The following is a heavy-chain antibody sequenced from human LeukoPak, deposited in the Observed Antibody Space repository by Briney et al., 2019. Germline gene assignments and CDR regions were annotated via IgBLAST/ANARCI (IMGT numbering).Heavy chain of an antibody. V-gene: IGHV3-33*01. CDR2: IWYDGSNK. J-gene: IGHJ3*02. Sequence: GGSLRLSCAASGFTFSSYGMHWVRQAPGKGLEWVAVIWYDGSNKYYADSVKGRFTISRDNSKNTLYLQMNSLRAEDTAVYYCARAPSLWFGELEDAFDIWGQGTMVTVSS. D-gene: IGHD3-10*01. CDR3: ARAPSLWFGELEDAFDI. CDR1: GFTFSSYG.